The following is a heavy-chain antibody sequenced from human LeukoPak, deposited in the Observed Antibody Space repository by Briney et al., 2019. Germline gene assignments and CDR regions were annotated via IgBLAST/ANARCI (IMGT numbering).Heavy chain of an antibody. Sequence: PGESLKISCKCSGYSFTSYWIGWVRQMPGKGLEWMGIIYPGDSDTRYGPSFQGQVTISADKSISTAYLQWSSLKASDTAMYYCASRSNSGYEFFDYWGQGTLVTVSS. CDR1: GYSFTSYW. CDR3: ASRSNSGYEFFDY. CDR2: IYPGDSDT. D-gene: IGHD5-12*01. J-gene: IGHJ4*02. V-gene: IGHV5-51*01.